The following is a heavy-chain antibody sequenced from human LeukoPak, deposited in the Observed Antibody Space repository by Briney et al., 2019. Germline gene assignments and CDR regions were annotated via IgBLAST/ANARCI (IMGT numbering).Heavy chain of an antibody. CDR1: GFTFSSYA. CDR3: ARERLTYYYDSSGSLAFDY. D-gene: IGHD3-22*01. Sequence: GGSLRLSCAASGFTFSSYAMSWVRQAPGKGLEWVSAISGSGGSTYYADSVKGRFTISRDNSKNTLYLQMNSLRAEDTAVYYCARERLTYYYDSSGSLAFDYWGQGTLVTVSS. CDR2: ISGSGGST. V-gene: IGHV3-23*01. J-gene: IGHJ4*02.